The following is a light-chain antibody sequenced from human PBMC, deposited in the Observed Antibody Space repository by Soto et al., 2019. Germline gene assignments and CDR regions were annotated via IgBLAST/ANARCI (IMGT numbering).Light chain of an antibody. V-gene: IGLV3-27*01. CDR2: KDS. CDR3: YSAADNNPSWV. J-gene: IGLJ3*02. CDR1: VLAKKY. Sequence: SYELTQPSSVSVSPGQTARITCSGDVLAKKYARWFQQKPGQAPVLVIYKDSERPSGIPERFSGSSSGTTVTLTISGGQVEDEADYYCYSAADNNPSWVFGGGTELAVL.